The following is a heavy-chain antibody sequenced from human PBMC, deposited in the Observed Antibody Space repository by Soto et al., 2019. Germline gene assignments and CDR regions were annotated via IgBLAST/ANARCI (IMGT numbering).Heavy chain of an antibody. J-gene: IGHJ6*03. CDR3: ARKADMGTYYYYYMDV. Sequence: GASVKVSCKASGYTFTSYDINWVRQATGQGLEWMGWMNPNSGNTGYAQKFQGRVTMTRNTSISTAYMELSSLRSEDTAVYYCARKADMGTYYYYYMDVWGKGTTVTVSS. CDR1: GYTFTSYD. V-gene: IGHV1-8*01. D-gene: IGHD7-27*01. CDR2: MNPNSGNT.